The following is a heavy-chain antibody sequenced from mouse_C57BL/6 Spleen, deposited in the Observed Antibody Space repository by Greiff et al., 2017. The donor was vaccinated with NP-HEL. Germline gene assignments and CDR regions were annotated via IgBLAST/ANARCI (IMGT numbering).Heavy chain of an antibody. CDR2: IHPNSGST. Sequence: QVQLQQPGAELVKPGASVKLSCKASGYTFTSYWMHWVKQRPGQGLEWIGMIHPNSGSTNYNEKFKSKATLTVDKSSSTAYMQLSSLTSEDSAVYYCASLGSSYVDDYWGQGTTLTVSS. CDR3: ASLGSSYVDDY. D-gene: IGHD1-1*01. CDR1: GYTFTSYW. V-gene: IGHV1-64*01. J-gene: IGHJ2*01.